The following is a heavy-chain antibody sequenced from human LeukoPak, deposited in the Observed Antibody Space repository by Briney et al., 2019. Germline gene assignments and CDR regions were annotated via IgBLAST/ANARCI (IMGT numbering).Heavy chain of an antibody. Sequence: GGSLRLSCAASGFTFSSYAMHWVRQAPGKGLEWVAVISYDGSNKYYADSVKGRFTISRDNSKNTLYLQMNSLRAEDTAVYYCAKAPDAIVGAAIDYWGQGTLVTVSS. D-gene: IGHD1-26*01. CDR3: AKAPDAIVGAAIDY. J-gene: IGHJ4*02. CDR2: ISYDGSNK. V-gene: IGHV3-30*01. CDR1: GFTFSSYA.